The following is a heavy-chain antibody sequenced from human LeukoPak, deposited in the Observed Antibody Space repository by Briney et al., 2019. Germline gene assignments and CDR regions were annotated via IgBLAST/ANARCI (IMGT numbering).Heavy chain of an antibody. D-gene: IGHD6-19*01. CDR3: ARGPGGQWLVIPSHFDY. CDR2: ISAYNGNT. CDR1: GYTFTSYG. V-gene: IGHV1-18*01. Sequence: ASVNVSCKASGYTFTSYGISWVRQAPGQGLEWMGWISAYNGNTNYAQKLQGRVTMTTDTSTSTAYMELRSLRSDDTAVYYCARGPGGQWLVIPSHFDYWGQGTLVTVSS. J-gene: IGHJ4*02.